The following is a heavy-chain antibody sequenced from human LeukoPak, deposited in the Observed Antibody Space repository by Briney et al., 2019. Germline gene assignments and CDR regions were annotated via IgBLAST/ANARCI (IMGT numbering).Heavy chain of an antibody. CDR1: GYTFTSYD. CDR2: IIPIFGTA. Sequence: GASVKVSCKASGYTFTSYDINWVRQATGQGLEWMGGIIPIFGTANYAQKFQGRVTITADESTSTAYMELSSLRSEDTAVYYCARGAIGSYYEGDYWGQGTLVTVSS. CDR3: ARGAIGSYYEGDY. J-gene: IGHJ4*02. D-gene: IGHD1-26*01. V-gene: IGHV1-69*13.